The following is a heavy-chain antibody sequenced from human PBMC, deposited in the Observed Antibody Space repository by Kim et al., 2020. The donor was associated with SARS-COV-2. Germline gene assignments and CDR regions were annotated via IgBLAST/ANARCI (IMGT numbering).Heavy chain of an antibody. Sequence: ASVKVSCKASGYTFTSYAMNWVRQAPGQGLEWMGWINTNTGNPTYAQGFTGRFVFSLDTSVSTAYLQISSLKAEDTAVYYCAITLPGWLQLIGAFDIWGQGTMVTVSS. CDR2: INTNTGNP. V-gene: IGHV7-4-1*02. CDR3: AITLPGWLQLIGAFDI. D-gene: IGHD5-12*01. CDR1: GYTFTSYA. J-gene: IGHJ3*02.